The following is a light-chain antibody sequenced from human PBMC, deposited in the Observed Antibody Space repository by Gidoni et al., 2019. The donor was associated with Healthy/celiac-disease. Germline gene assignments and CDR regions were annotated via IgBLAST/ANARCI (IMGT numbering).Light chain of an antibody. CDR3: QQRSNWPPLLT. V-gene: IGKV3-11*01. Sequence: EIVLTQSPATLSLSPGERATLSCRASQSVSSYLAWYQQKPGQAPRLLIYDASNRATGIPARFSGSGSGTDFTLTISSLEPEDFAVYYCQQRSNWPPLLTFXGGTKVEIK. J-gene: IGKJ4*02. CDR2: DAS. CDR1: QSVSSY.